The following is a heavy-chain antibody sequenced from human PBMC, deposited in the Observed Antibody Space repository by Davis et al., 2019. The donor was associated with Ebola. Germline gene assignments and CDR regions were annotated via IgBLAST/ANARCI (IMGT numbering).Heavy chain of an antibody. V-gene: IGHV4-34*01. Sequence: MPSETLSLTCAVYGGSFSGYYWSWIRQPPGKGLEWIGKINHSGSTNYNPSLKSRVTISIDLSTNQFSLKLTSVTAMDTAMYYCARRPTVPGWYLDLWGRGTLLTVSS. CDR1: GGSFSGYY. CDR3: ARRPTVPGWYLDL. J-gene: IGHJ2*01. CDR2: INHSGST.